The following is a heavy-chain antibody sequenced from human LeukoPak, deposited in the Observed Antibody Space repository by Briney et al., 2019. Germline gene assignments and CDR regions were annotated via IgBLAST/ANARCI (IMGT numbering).Heavy chain of an antibody. V-gene: IGHV4-59*01. CDR2: YSGNT. D-gene: IGHD3-22*01. CDR1: GGSISDYY. J-gene: IGHJ3*02. CDR3: ARGPYSYDSSGAFDI. Sequence: SETLSLTCTVSGGSISDYYWSWIRQPPGRGLEWIGYSGNTNYNPSLKSRVIISVDTSKNQFSLKLSPVTAADTAVYYCARGPYSYDSSGAFDIWGQGTMVTVSS.